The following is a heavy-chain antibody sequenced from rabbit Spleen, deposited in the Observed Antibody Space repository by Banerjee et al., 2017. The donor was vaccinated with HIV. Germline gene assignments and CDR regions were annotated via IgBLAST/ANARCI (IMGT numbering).Heavy chain of an antibody. V-gene: IGHV1S40*01. J-gene: IGHJ4*01. D-gene: IGHD1-1*01. CDR2: IYADSSATT. Sequence: QSLEESGGDLVKPGASLTLTCKASGFSFSSRYCVCWVRQAPGKGLEWIACIYADSSATTYYASWAKGRFTVSKASSTTVTLQMTSLTAADTATYFCVRDQAHMLDLWGPGTLVTVS. CDR1: GFSFSSRYC. CDR3: VRDQAHMLDL.